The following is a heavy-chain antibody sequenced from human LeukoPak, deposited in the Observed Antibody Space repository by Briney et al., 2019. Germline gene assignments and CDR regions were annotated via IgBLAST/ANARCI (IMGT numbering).Heavy chain of an antibody. CDR2: INHSGST. J-gene: IGHJ6*03. CDR3: ARRVTIYYYMDV. CDR1: GGSLSGYY. Sequence: SETLSLTRAVYGGSLSGYYGCWVRQSPGKGLEWMGEINHSGSTNYNPSLKSRVTISVDTSKNQFSLKLSSVTAADTAVYYCARRVTIYYYMDVWGKGTTVSVSS. V-gene: IGHV4-34*01. D-gene: IGHD5-18*01.